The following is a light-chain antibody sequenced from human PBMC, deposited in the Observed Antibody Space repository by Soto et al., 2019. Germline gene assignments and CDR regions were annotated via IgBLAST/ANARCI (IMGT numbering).Light chain of an antibody. CDR3: SSYTTSYFDV. Sequence: QSALTQPASVSGSPGQSITISCTGSGRDIGAYDYVSWYQQHPGKAPKLLIYGVKNRPSGVSYRFSASKSAFTASLTISGLQDEDEAHYYCSSYTTSYFDVFGPGTKLTVL. CDR1: GRDIGAYDY. CDR2: GVK. J-gene: IGLJ1*01. V-gene: IGLV2-14*01.